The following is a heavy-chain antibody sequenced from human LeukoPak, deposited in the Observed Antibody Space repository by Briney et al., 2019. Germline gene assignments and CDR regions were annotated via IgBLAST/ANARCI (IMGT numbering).Heavy chain of an antibody. V-gene: IGHV4-59*08. CDR2: IYYSGST. CDR3: ARHGTAAGPFQL. D-gene: IGHD2-8*02. Sequence: SETLSLTCTVSGGSISSYYWSWIRQPPGKGLEWIGYIYYSGSTNYNPSLKSRVTISVDTSKNQFSLKLSSVTAADTAVYFCARHGTAAGPFQLWGQGTLVTLSS. J-gene: IGHJ1*01. CDR1: GGSISSYY.